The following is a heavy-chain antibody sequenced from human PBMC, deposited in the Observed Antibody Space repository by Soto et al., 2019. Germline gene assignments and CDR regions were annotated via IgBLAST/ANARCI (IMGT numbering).Heavy chain of an antibody. Sequence: GESLKISCKGSGYSFTSYWIGWVRQMPGKGLEWMGIIYPGDSDTRYSPSFQGQVTISADKSISTAYLQWSSLKASDTAMYYCARQPPSITMVRGLDYWGQGTLVTVSS. V-gene: IGHV5-51*01. J-gene: IGHJ4*02. CDR1: GYSFTSYW. CDR3: ARQPPSITMVRGLDY. D-gene: IGHD3-10*01. CDR2: IYPGDSDT.